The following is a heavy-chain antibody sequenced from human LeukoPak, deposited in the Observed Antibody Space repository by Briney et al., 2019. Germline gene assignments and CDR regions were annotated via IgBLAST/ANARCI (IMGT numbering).Heavy chain of an antibody. V-gene: IGHV1-69*13. CDR1: GGTFSSYA. CDR2: IIPIFGTA. D-gene: IGHD3-10*01. Sequence: SVKVSCKASGGTFSSYAISWVRQAPGQGLEWMGGIIPIFGTANYAQKFQGRVTITADESTSTAYMELSSLRSEDTAVYYCARVRGSGSYYNGYYYYGMDVWGQGTTVTVSS. J-gene: IGHJ6*02. CDR3: ARVRGSGSYYNGYYYYGMDV.